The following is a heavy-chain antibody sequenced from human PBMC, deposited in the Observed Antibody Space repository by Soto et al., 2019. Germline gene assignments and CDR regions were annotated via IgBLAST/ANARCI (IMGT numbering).Heavy chain of an antibody. Sequence: QLQLQESGSGLVKPSQTLSLTCAVSGGSISSGGYSWSWIRQPPGKGLEWIGYIYHSGSTYYNPSLKSRVTISVDRSKNQFSLKLSSVTAADPAVYYRARGRGPYCISTSCYSNWFDPWGQGTLVTVSS. CDR3: ARGRGPYCISTSCYSNWFDP. J-gene: IGHJ5*02. V-gene: IGHV4-30-2*01. CDR2: IYHSGST. CDR1: GGSISSGGYS. D-gene: IGHD2-2*01.